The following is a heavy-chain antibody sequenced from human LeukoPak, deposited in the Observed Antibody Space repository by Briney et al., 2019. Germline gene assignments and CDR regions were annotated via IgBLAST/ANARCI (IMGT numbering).Heavy chain of an antibody. J-gene: IGHJ4*02. Sequence: SETLSLTCAVYGGSFSDYDWSWIRQPPGKGLEWIGEINQSGSTNYNPSLKSRVSISVDTSKSQFSLNLRSVTAADTAVYYCARYVPVRTGTTRASFDYWGQGTLVTVSS. CDR2: INQSGST. CDR1: GGSFSDYD. CDR3: ARYVPVRTGTTRASFDY. V-gene: IGHV4-34*01. D-gene: IGHD1-1*01.